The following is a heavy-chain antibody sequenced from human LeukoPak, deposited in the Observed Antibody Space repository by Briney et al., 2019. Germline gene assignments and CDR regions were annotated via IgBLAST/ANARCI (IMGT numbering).Heavy chain of an antibody. Sequence: PGGSLRLSCAASGFTFSSHWMHWVRQAPGKGLVWVSRINSDGSTTSYADSVKGRFTISRDNAKNTSYLQMNSLRAEDTAVYYCARVMYYYHSSGSIAVYYFDYWGQGTLVTVSS. J-gene: IGHJ4*02. CDR3: ARVMYYYHSSGSIAVYYFDY. D-gene: IGHD3-22*01. CDR2: INSDGSTT. CDR1: GFTFSSHW. V-gene: IGHV3-74*01.